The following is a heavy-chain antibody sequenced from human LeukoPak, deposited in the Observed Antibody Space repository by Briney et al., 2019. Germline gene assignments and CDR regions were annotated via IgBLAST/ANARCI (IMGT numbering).Heavy chain of an antibody. D-gene: IGHD4/OR15-4a*01. J-gene: IGHJ4*02. CDR1: GFTVSSNS. Sequence: GALRLSCTVSGFTVSSNSMSWVRQAPGKGLEWVSFIYSDNTHYSDSVKGRFTISRDNSKNTLYLQMNSLRAEDTAMYYCARRAGAYSHPYDYWGQGTLVTVSS. CDR2: IYSDNT. V-gene: IGHV3-53*01. CDR3: ARRAGAYSHPYDY.